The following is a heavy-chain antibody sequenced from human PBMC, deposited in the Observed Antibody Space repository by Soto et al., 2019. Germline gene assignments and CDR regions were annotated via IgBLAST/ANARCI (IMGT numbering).Heavy chain of an antibody. D-gene: IGHD6-19*01. CDR2: IYYSGST. Sequence: QVQLQESGPGLVKPSETLSLNCTVSGGPISSYYWSWIRQSPGKGLEWIGYIYYSGSTNYNPSLKLGVTISVETFKNQFSLELSSVTAADTAVYYCARGSSGWPPRLDYWGQGTLVTVSS. V-gene: IGHV4-59*01. CDR1: GGPISSYY. J-gene: IGHJ4*02. CDR3: ARGSSGWPPRLDY.